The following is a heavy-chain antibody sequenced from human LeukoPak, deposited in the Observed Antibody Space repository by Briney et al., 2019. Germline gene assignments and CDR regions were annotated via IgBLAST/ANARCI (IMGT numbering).Heavy chain of an antibody. CDR1: GFTFSNAW. CDR2: IYRNADGGTT. D-gene: IGHD2-2*01. Sequence: GGSLRLSCAASGFTFSNAWMTWVRQAPGKGLEWVGRIYRNADGGTTDYAAPVEGRFTISRDDSKNTLYLQMNSLKTEDTAVYYCTTDSYCSTTTCYASSNYYYGLDAWGQGTSVTVSS. J-gene: IGHJ6*02. V-gene: IGHV3-15*05. CDR3: TTDSYCSTTTCYASSNYYYGLDA.